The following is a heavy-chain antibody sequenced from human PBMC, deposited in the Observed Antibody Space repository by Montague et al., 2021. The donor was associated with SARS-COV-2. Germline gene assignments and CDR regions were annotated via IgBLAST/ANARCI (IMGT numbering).Heavy chain of an antibody. CDR3: AKDGQRQLLSFFDA. V-gene: IGHV3-33*06. CDR2: IWNDGSDK. J-gene: IGHJ4*02. Sequence: SLRLSCSASGFSFSRYGMNWVRQAPGKGLEWVALIWNDGSDKYYADSVKGRFTIFRDNSKNMLFLHMNSLRAEDTATYYCAKDGQRQLLSFFDAWGQGALVTVSS. CDR1: GFSFSRYG. D-gene: IGHD3-16*02.